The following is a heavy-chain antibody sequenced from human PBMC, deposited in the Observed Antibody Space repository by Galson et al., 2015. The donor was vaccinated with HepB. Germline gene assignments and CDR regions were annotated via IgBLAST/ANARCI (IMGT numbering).Heavy chain of an antibody. CDR1: GGTFSGYA. CDR2: IIPIFSTA. CDR3: ARSPSTVTTSTWYY. D-gene: IGHD4-17*01. Sequence: SVKVSCKASGGTFSGYAINWVRQAPGQGLEWMGGIIPIFSTANYAQKFQGRVTITADESTSTAYMELSSLRSDDTAMYYCARSPSTVTTSTWYYWGQGTLVTVSS. J-gene: IGHJ4*02. V-gene: IGHV1-69*13.